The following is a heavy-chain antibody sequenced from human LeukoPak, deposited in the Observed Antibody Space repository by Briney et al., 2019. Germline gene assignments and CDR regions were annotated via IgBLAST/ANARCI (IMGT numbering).Heavy chain of an antibody. V-gene: IGHV4-59*01. J-gene: IGHJ4*02. D-gene: IGHD4-17*01. CDR1: VGSIRSYN. CDR3: ARTGSTVTMLDPFDH. Sequence: PSQTLSLTCTAHVGSIRSYNWSRIRQPSAKALYRPGHIYYTGSTTYTPSLYSRVSISVATSKNQFSRKLSSVTAADTAVYYCARTGSTVTMLDPFDHWGQGTLVTVSS. CDR2: IYYTGST.